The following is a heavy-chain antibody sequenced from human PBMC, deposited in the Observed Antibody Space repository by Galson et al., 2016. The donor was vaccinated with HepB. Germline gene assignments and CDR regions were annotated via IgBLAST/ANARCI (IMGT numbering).Heavy chain of an antibody. V-gene: IGHV2-70*11. D-gene: IGHD3-16*01. CDR3: ARIVETSKMGAADF. J-gene: IGHJ4*02. CDR1: GFSLSTSAMC. CDR2: IDWDGDE. Sequence: PALVKPTQTLTLTCTFSGFSLSTSAMCVTWIRQPPGKALEWLARIDWDGDEYYNTSLETRLTISRDTSKNRVVLTMTNMEPVDTATYYCARIVETSKMGAADFWGQGTLVTVSS.